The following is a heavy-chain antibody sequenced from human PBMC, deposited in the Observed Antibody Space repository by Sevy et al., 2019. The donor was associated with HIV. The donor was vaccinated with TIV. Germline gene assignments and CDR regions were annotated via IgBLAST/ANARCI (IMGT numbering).Heavy chain of an antibody. J-gene: IGHJ5*02. Sequence: SETLSLTCTVSGGSISSGDYYWSWIRQPPGKGLEWIGYIYYSGSTYYNPSLKSRVTISVDTSKNQFSLKLSSVTAAATAVYYCASYYDSSGYYGTWGQGTLFTVSS. CDR2: IYYSGST. CDR1: GGSISSGDYY. D-gene: IGHD3-22*01. CDR3: ASYYDSSGYYGT. V-gene: IGHV4-30-4*01.